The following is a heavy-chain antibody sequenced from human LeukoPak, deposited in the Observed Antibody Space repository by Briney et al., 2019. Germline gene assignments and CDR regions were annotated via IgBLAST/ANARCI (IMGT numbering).Heavy chain of an antibody. V-gene: IGHV1-2*06. CDR1: GYTITGYY. Sequence: ASVKVSCKASGYTITGYYMHWVRQAPGQGLEWMGRINPNSGGTNYAQKFQGRVTMTRDTSISTAYMELSRLRSDDTAVYYCARGEGQWLVRRYFDYWGQGTLVTVSS. J-gene: IGHJ4*02. CDR3: ARGEGQWLVRRYFDY. D-gene: IGHD6-19*01. CDR2: INPNSGGT.